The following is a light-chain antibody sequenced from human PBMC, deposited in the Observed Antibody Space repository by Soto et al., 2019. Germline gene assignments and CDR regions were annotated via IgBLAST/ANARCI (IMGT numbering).Light chain of an antibody. CDR2: TND. Sequence: QSVLTQPPSASGTPGQRVTISCSGSSSNIGSNPVNWYQQLPGTAPKLLIYTNDQRPSGVPDRFSGSKSGTSASLAISGLQSEDEADYYCAAWDGYLNGYVFVTGTKVTVL. V-gene: IGLV1-44*01. J-gene: IGLJ1*01. CDR1: SSNIGSNP. CDR3: AAWDGYLNGYV.